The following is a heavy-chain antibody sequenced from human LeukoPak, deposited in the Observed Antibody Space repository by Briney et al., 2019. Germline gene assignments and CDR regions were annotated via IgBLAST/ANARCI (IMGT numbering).Heavy chain of an antibody. V-gene: IGHV4-34*01. Sequence: SETLSLTCAVYGGSFSGYYWSLIRQPPGKGLEWIGEINHSGSTNYNPSLKSRVTISVDTSKNQFSLKLSSVTAADTAVYYCARGRDYFQHWGQGTLVTVSS. CDR3: ARGRDYFQH. J-gene: IGHJ1*01. CDR2: INHSGST. CDR1: GGSFSGYY.